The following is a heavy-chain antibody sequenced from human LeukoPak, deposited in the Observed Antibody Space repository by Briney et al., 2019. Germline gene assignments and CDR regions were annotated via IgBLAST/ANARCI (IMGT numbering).Heavy chain of an antibody. CDR2: INAGNGNT. V-gene: IGHV1-3*01. J-gene: IGHJ4*02. Sequence: ASVKVSCKASGYTFTSYAMHWVRQAPGQRLEWMGWINAGNGNTKYSQKFQGRVTITRDTSASTAYMELSCLRAEDTAVYYCARGDHYYDSSGYFVWGQGTLVTVSS. D-gene: IGHD3-22*01. CDR3: ARGDHYYDSSGYFV. CDR1: GYTFTSYA.